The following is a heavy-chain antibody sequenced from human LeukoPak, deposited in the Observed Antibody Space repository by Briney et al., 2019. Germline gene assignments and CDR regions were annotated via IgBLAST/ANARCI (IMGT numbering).Heavy chain of an antibody. Sequence: GRSLRLSCAASGFTFSNYAMHWVRQAPGKGLEWVAVISYDGSNKYYADSVKGRFTISRDNAKNSLYLQMNSLRADDTAVYYCARGGGYAWDYWGQGTLVTVSS. J-gene: IGHJ4*02. CDR2: ISYDGSNK. CDR3: ARGGGYAWDY. V-gene: IGHV3-30-3*01. CDR1: GFTFSNYA. D-gene: IGHD5-12*01.